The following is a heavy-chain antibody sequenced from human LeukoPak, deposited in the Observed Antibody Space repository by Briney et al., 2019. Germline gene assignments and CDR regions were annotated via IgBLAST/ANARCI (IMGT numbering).Heavy chain of an antibody. J-gene: IGHJ4*02. Sequence: PGGSLRLSCAASGFTFSSYSMNWVRQAPGKGLEWVSYISSSSSTIYYTDPVKGRFTISRDNAKNSLYLQMNSLRADDTAVYYCASFSLVGYGIGYWGQGTLVTVSS. CDR2: ISSSSSTI. V-gene: IGHV3-48*01. CDR1: GFTFSSYS. CDR3: ASFSLVGYGIGY. D-gene: IGHD2-8*02.